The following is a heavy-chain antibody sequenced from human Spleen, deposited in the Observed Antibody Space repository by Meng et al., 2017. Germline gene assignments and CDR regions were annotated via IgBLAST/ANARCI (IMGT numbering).Heavy chain of an antibody. CDR2: MNPDGSEK. D-gene: IGHD5-12*01. Sequence: GESLKISCAASGFAFSNSWMNWVRLAPGKGLEWVASMNPDGSEKYYVGSVKGRFTISRDNAKDSLYLQMNSLRAEDAAVYYCARGDSGWPDYWGQGTLVTVSS. J-gene: IGHJ4*02. CDR1: GFAFSNSW. CDR3: ARGDSGWPDY. V-gene: IGHV3-7*01.